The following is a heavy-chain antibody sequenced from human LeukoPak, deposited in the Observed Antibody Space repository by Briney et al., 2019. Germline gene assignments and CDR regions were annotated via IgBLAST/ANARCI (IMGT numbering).Heavy chain of an antibody. CDR3: AKARGLIGGAFDI. J-gene: IGHJ3*02. D-gene: IGHD3-22*01. V-gene: IGHV3-43*01. CDR1: GFTVSSNS. CDR2: ISWDGETT. Sequence: GGSLRLSCTVSGFTVSSNSMHWVRQAPGKGLEWVSLISWDGETTYYADSVKGRFTTSRDNSKNSLYLQMNSLRSEDTALYYCAKARGLIGGAFDIWGQGTMVTVSS.